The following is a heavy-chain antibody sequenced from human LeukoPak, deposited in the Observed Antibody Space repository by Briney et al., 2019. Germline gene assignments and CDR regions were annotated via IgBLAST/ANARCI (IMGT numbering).Heavy chain of an antibody. D-gene: IGHD6-13*01. CDR3: AREYSSSWHYYYYGMDV. CDR2: IWYDGSNK. Sequence: AGGSLRLSCAASGFTFSSYGMHWVRQAPGKGLEWVAVIWYDGSNKYYADSVKGRFTISRDNSKNTLYLQMNSLRAEDTAVYYCAREYSSSWHYYYYGMDVWGRGTLVTVPS. CDR1: GFTFSSYG. J-gene: IGHJ6*02. V-gene: IGHV3-33*01.